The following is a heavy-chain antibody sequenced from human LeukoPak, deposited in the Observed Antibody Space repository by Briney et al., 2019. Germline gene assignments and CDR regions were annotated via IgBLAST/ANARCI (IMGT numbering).Heavy chain of an antibody. CDR1: GGSFSGYY. CDR2: MNHSGST. Sequence: SETLSLTCAVYGGSFSGYYWSWIRQPPGKGLEWMGEMNHSGSTNYNPSLKSRVTISVDTSKNQFSLKVSSVTAADTAVYYCARRLGRKFGERFYYYHYMDVWGKGTTVTVSS. D-gene: IGHD3-10*01. CDR3: ARRLGRKFGERFYYYHYMDV. J-gene: IGHJ6*03. V-gene: IGHV4-34*01.